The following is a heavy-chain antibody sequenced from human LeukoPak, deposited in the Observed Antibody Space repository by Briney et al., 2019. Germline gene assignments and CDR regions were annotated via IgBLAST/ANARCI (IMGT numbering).Heavy chain of an antibody. CDR1: GFIFNKHA. J-gene: IGHJ4*02. Sequence: GGSLRLSCAASGFIFNKHAMSWVRQAPGKGLECVASTNEAGGDKLYVDSVKGRFTISRDNSKNSLSLQMNSLTAEDTAIYYCAIATTGRGAFGSWGQGTLVSVSS. V-gene: IGHV3-7*01. CDR2: TNEAGGDK. CDR3: AIATTGRGAFGS. D-gene: IGHD1-1*01.